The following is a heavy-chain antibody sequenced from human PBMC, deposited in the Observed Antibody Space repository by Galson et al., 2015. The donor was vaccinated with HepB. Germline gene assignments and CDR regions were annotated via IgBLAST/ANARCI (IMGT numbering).Heavy chain of an antibody. V-gene: IGHV1-46*01. CDR3: ARDMDTAMVTGDYHYGMDV. CDR1: GYTFTSYY. Sequence: SVKVSCKASGYTFTSYYMHWVRQAPGQGLEWMGIINPSGGSTSYAQKFQGRVTMTRDTSTSTVYMELSSLRSEDTAVYYRARDMDTAMVTGDYHYGMDVWGQGTTVTVSS. D-gene: IGHD5-18*01. J-gene: IGHJ6*02. CDR2: INPSGGST.